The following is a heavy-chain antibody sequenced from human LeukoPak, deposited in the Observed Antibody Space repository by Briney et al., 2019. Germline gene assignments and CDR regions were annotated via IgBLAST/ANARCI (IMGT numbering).Heavy chain of an antibody. J-gene: IGHJ4*02. D-gene: IGHD3-10*01. CDR1: GGSIYSYY. CDR2: IYYRGTI. CDR3: ARAHYSGSYSYYNRAFDY. Sequence: SETLSLTSTVHGGSIYSYYWGWLPQPQGKGLEWIGYIYYRGTINYSPSLKSRVALSMDTSNNQFSLNLSSVTAADTAVYYCARAHYSGSYSYYNRAFDYWGQGILVTVSS. V-gene: IGHV4-59*01.